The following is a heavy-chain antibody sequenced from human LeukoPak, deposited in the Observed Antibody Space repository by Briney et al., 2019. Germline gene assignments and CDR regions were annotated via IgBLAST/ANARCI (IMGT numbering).Heavy chain of an antibody. CDR3: ARWKSLKGTFDY. Sequence: GGSLRLSCAASGFSFSSYAMSWVRQAPGKGLEWVAVISYDGNKKYCADSVKGRFTISRDNSKNTLYLQMNSLRAEDTAVYYCARWKSLKGTFDYWGQGTLVTVSS. CDR2: ISYDGNKK. V-gene: IGHV3-30*04. CDR1: GFSFSSYA. J-gene: IGHJ4*02. D-gene: IGHD1-7*01.